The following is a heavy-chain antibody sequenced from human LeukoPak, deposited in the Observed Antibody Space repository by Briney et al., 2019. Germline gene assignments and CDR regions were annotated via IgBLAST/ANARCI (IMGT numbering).Heavy chain of an antibody. CDR1: GFTFSSYA. Sequence: GGSLRLSCAASGFTFSSYAMSWVRQAPGKGLEWVSAISGSGGSTYYADSVKGRFTISRDNSKNTLYLQMNSLGAEDTAVYYCAKESGYYGSGSYYSAGFFDYWGQGTLVTVSS. J-gene: IGHJ4*02. D-gene: IGHD3-10*01. V-gene: IGHV3-23*01. CDR2: ISGSGGST. CDR3: AKESGYYGSGSYYSAGFFDY.